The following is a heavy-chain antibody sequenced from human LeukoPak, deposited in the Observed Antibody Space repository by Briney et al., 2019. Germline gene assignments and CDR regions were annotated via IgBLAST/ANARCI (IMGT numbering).Heavy chain of an antibody. V-gene: IGHV4-39*01. D-gene: IGHD3-22*01. CDR1: GGSISSSSYY. Sequence: SETLSLTCTVSGGSISSSSYYWGWIRQPPGKGLEWIGRIYYSGSTYYNPSLKSRVTISVDTSKNQFYLNLSSVTAADTAVYYCARLYYDSSGYYQICYFDYWGQGTLVSVSS. J-gene: IGHJ4*02. CDR2: IYYSGST. CDR3: ARLYYDSSGYYQICYFDY.